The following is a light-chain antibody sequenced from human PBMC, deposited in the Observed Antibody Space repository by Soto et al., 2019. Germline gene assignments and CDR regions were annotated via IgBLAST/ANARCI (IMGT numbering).Light chain of an antibody. CDR3: QHYAASTWA. J-gene: IGKJ5*01. V-gene: IGKV3D-20*01. CDR1: QSVSSSY. Sequence: EIVLTQSPATLSLSPGERATLSCGASQSVSSSYLAWYQKKPGLAPRLLIYDASNRATGIPDRVSGSGSGTEFNLSISSLDPADFAVYYCQHYAASTWAFGPGTRLEIK. CDR2: DAS.